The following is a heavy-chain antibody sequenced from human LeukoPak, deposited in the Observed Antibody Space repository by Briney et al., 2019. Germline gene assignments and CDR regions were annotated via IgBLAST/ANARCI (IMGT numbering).Heavy chain of an antibody. V-gene: IGHV1-8*03. D-gene: IGHD6-19*01. CDR3: AGSVSGTNAFDI. CDR1: GYTFTSYD. J-gene: IGHJ3*02. Sequence: ASVKVSFKASGYTFTSYDINWVRQATGQGLEWMGWMNPKSGDAGYAQKFQGRVTIARNTSISTGYMELSSLRSEDTAVYYCAGSVSGTNAFDIWGQGTMVTVSS. CDR2: MNPKSGDA.